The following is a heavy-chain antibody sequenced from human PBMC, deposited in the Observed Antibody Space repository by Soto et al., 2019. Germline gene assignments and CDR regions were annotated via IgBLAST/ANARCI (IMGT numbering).Heavy chain of an antibody. CDR2: LNQDGNEK. V-gene: IGHV3-7*01. CDR3: AGERWIYYDFWSGYSDY. Sequence: EVQLVESGGGLVQPGGSLRLSCAVSGLSFRTYWMSWVRQAPGKGLEWVANLNQDGNEKYYVDSVKGRFSISRDNAKNSVYLEITSMRVEDTAAYYCAGERWIYYDFWSGYSDYWGQGMLVTVSS. J-gene: IGHJ4*02. CDR1: GLSFRTYW. D-gene: IGHD3-3*01.